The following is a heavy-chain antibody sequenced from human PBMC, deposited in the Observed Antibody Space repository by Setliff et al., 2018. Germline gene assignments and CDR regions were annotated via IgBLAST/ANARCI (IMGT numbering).Heavy chain of an antibody. CDR2: IYYSGAT. CDR3: ARSNMGNYYDSGRYYYYYYMDV. J-gene: IGHJ6*03. V-gene: IGHV4-59*08. D-gene: IGHD3-10*01. Sequence: SETLSLTCTVSGGSISSYYWTWIRQPPGKGLEWIGFIYYSGATTYNPSLKSRVTISVDASKNQFFLKLTSVTAADTAVYYCARSNMGNYYDSGRYYYYYYMDVWGKGTTVTVSS. CDR1: GGSISSYY.